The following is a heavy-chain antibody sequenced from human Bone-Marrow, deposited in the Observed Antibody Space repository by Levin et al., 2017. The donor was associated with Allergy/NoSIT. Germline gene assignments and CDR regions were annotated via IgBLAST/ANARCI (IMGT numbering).Heavy chain of an antibody. CDR1: GFTFYSYA. CDR3: ARERITGTTWGGIYGMDV. CDR2: ISGSGGTT. Sequence: PGGSLRLSCSASGFTFYSYAMNWVRQAPGKGLEWVSSISGSGGTTYYADSVKGRFTISRDNSRNTLYLEMNILRAEDTAVYYCARERITGTTWGGIYGMDVWGQGTTVTVSS. J-gene: IGHJ6*02. D-gene: IGHD1-7*01. V-gene: IGHV3-23*01.